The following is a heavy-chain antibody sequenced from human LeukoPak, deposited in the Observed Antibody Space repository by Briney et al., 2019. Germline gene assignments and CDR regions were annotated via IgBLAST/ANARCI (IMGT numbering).Heavy chain of an antibody. CDR1: GFTFSSYA. Sequence: GGSLRLSCAASGFTFSSYAMSWVRQAPGKGLEWVSAISGSGGSTCYADSVRGRFTISRDNSKNTLYLQMNSLRAEDTAVYYCAKEPSVTSLREMFDPWGQGTLVTVSS. J-gene: IGHJ5*02. V-gene: IGHV3-23*01. CDR3: AKEPSVTSLREMFDP. D-gene: IGHD4-17*01. CDR2: ISGSGGST.